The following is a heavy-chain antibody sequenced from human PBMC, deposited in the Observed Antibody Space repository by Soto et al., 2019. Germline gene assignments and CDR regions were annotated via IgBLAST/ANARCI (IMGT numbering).Heavy chain of an antibody. CDR1: GGTFSSYA. D-gene: IGHD3-10*01. J-gene: IGHJ5*02. CDR3: ARARPFTLVRGVTFDP. V-gene: IGHV1-69*13. Sequence: ASVKVSCKASGGTFSSYAISWVRQAPGQGLEWMGGIIPIFGTANYAQKFQGRVTITADESTSTAYMELSSLRSEDTAVYYCARARPFTLVRGVTFDPWGQGTLVTVSS. CDR2: IIPIFGTA.